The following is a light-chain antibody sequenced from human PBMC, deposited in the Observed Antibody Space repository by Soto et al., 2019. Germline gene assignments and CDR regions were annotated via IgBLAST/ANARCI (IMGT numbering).Light chain of an antibody. CDR3: QQRSNWPIT. CDR2: GVS. Sequence: DIVMTQSPVTLSVSPGERATLSCRASQRLSSNLAWYQQKPGQAPRLLIYGVSTRATGVPARFSGSGSGTDFTLTISSLEPEDFALYYCQQRSNWPITFGQGTRLEI. J-gene: IGKJ5*01. CDR1: QRLSSN. V-gene: IGKV3-11*01.